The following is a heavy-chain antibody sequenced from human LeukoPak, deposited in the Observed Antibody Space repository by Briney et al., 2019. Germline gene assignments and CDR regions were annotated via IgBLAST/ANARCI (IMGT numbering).Heavy chain of an antibody. J-gene: IGHJ4*02. D-gene: IGHD3-10*01. CDR3: TRVLWFGDCPNFDY. CDR1: GFTFSGSA. V-gene: IGHV3-73*01. CDR2: IRSKANSYAT. Sequence: GGSLRLSCAASGFTFSGSAMHWVRQASGKGLEWVGRIRSKANSYATAYAASVKGRFTISRDDSKNTAYLQMSSLKTEDTAVYYCTRVLWFGDCPNFDYWGQGTLVTVSS.